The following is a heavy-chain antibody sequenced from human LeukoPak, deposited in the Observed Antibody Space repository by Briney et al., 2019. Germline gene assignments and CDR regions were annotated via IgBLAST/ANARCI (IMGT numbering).Heavy chain of an antibody. J-gene: IGHJ4*02. Sequence: GGSLRLSCAASGFTFSSYWMSWVRQAPGKGLEWVANIKQDGSEKYYVDSVKGRFTISRDNAKNSLYLQMNSLRAEDTAVYYCAKDRGRGYSYGSSGDYWGQGTLVTVSS. CDR1: GFTFSSYW. V-gene: IGHV3-7*01. D-gene: IGHD5-18*01. CDR3: AKDRGRGYSYGSSGDY. CDR2: IKQDGSEK.